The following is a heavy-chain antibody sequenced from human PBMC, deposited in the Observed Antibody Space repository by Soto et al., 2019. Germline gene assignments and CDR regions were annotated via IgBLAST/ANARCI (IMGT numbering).Heavy chain of an antibody. V-gene: IGHV4-59*01. CDR1: GGSISSYY. CDR3: ARSSYGDYFDY. D-gene: IGHD4-17*01. J-gene: IGHJ4*02. CDR2: IYYSGST. Sequence: SETLSLTCTVSGGSISSYYWSWIRQPPGKGLEWIGYIYYSGSTNYNPSLKSRVTISVDTSKNQFSLKLSSVTAADTAVYYCARSSYGDYFDYWGQGTLVTVSS.